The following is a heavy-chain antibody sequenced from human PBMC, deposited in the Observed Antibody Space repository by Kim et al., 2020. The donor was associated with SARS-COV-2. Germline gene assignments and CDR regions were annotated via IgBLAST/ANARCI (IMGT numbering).Heavy chain of an antibody. CDR2: ISSSSSYI. D-gene: IGHD3-10*01. V-gene: IGHV3-21*01. Sequence: GGSLRLSCAASGFTFSSYSMNWVRQAPGKGLEWVSSISSSSSYIYYADSVKGRFTISRDNAKNSLYLQMNSLRAEDTAVYYCARDRQDWGGFGLIQDNWFDPWGQGTLVTVSS. J-gene: IGHJ5*02. CDR1: GFTFSSYS. CDR3: ARDRQDWGGFGLIQDNWFDP.